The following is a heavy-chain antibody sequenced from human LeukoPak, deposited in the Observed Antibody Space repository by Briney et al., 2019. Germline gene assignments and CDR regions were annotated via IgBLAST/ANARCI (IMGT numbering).Heavy chain of an antibody. CDR2: IYYSGNT. J-gene: IGHJ4*02. V-gene: IGHV4-31*03. CDR3: ARRGYSAYDLDY. D-gene: IGHD5-12*01. Sequence: KPSETLSLTCTVSGGSINGGGYYWSWIRQYPGKGLEWIGDIYYSGNTYYNPSLKSRVTISVDTSKNQSSLRLSSVTAADTAVYYCARRGYSAYDLDYWGQGTLVTVSS. CDR1: GGSINGGGYY.